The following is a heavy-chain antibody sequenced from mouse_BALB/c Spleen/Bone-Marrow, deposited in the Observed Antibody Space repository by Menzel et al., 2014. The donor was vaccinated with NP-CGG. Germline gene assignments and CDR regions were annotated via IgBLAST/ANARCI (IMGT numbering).Heavy chain of an antibody. CDR2: ISSGSTAI. V-gene: IGHV5-17*02. J-gene: IGHJ1*01. D-gene: IGHD4-1*01. CDR3: TRGGNWDDFDV. CDR1: GFTFSSFG. Sequence: EVKLVESGGGLVQPGGSRKLSCAASGFTFSSFGMHWVRQAPEKGLEWVAYISSGSTAIFYADTVKGRFTISRDNPKNPLFLQMTSLRSEDTAMYYCTRGGNWDDFDVWGAGTTVTVSS.